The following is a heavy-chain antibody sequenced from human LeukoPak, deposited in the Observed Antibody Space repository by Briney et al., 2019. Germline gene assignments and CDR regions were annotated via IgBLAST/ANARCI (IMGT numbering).Heavy chain of an antibody. V-gene: IGHV3-30*18. Sequence: GRSLRLSCAASGFTFSSHDMHWVRQAPGKGLEWVAIISYDGGKKDYADSVKGRFTISRDNSKNTLYLQMNSLRPEDTAVYYCAKDRSKGSYGDDFDFWGQGTLVTVSS. CDR1: GFTFSSHD. CDR2: ISYDGGKK. CDR3: AKDRSKGSYGDDFDF. J-gene: IGHJ4*02. D-gene: IGHD1-26*01.